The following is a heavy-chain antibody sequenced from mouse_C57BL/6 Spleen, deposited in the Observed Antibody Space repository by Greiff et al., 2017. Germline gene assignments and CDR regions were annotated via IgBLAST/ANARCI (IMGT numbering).Heavy chain of an antibody. V-gene: IGHV1-69*01. Sequence: QVQLQQPGAELVMPGASVKLSCKASGYTFTSYWMHWVKQRPGQGLEWIGEIDPSDSYTNYNQKFKGKSTLTVDKSSSTAYMQLSSLTSEDSAVYYCARSGYDAGYYFDYWGQGTTLTVSS. CDR2: IDPSDSYT. CDR1: GYTFTSYW. J-gene: IGHJ2*01. CDR3: ARSGYDAGYYFDY. D-gene: IGHD2-2*01.